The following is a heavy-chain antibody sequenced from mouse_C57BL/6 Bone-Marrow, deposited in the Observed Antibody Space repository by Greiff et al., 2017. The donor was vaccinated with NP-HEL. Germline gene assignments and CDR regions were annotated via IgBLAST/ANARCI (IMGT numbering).Heavy chain of an antibody. Sequence: QVQLKESGAELARPGASVKLSCKASGYTFTSYGISWVKQRTGQGLEWIGEIYPRSGNTYYNEKFKGKATLTADKSSSTAYMELRSLTSEDSAVYFCARKMTGGVYYFDYWGQGTTLTVSP. V-gene: IGHV1-81*01. J-gene: IGHJ2*01. CDR1: GYTFTSYG. CDR3: ARKMTGGVYYFDY. CDR2: IYPRSGNT.